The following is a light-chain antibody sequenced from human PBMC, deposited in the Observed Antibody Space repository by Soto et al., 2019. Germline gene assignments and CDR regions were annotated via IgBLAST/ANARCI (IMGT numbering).Light chain of an antibody. CDR2: LNSDGSH. CDR1: SGHNTYA. V-gene: IGLV4-69*01. J-gene: IGLJ3*02. CDR3: QTWGTGIQV. Sequence: QPVLTQSPSTSASLGASVKLTCTLSSGHNTYAIAWHQQQPEKGPRFLMKLNSDGSHTKGDGIPDRFSGSSSGAERSLTISSLQSEDEADYYCQTWGTGIQVFGGGTKLTVL.